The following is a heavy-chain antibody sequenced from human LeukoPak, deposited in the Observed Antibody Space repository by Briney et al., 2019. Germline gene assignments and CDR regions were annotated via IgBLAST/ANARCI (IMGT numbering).Heavy chain of an antibody. CDR1: GGSISSYY. D-gene: IGHD4-23*01. CDR2: IYYSGST. Sequence: SETLSLTCTVSGGSISSYYWSWIRQPPGKRLEWIGYIYYSGSTNYNPSLKSRVTISVDTSKNQFSLKLSSVTAADTAVYYCASSSWGYGGSFDYWGQGTLVTVSS. CDR3: ASSSWGYGGSFDY. J-gene: IGHJ4*02. V-gene: IGHV4-59*01.